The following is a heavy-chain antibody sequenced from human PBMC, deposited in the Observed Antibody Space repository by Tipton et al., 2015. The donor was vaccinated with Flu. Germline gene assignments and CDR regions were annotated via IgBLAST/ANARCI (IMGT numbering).Heavy chain of an antibody. D-gene: IGHD4-11*01. V-gene: IGHV4-38-2*01. CDR1: GDSISSDYF. J-gene: IGHJ5*02. CDR3: ARWDFSNYVSDPKNWFDP. Sequence: TLSLTCAVSGDSISSDYFWDWIRQPPGKGLEWIATIHRSGSTNYNPPLRSRVTISIDTSKNQFSLEMRSVTAADMAVYYCARWDFSNYVSDPKNWFDPWGQGTLVTVSS. CDR2: IHRSGST.